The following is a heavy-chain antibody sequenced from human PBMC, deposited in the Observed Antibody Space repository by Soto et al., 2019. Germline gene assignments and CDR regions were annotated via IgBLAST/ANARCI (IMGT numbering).Heavy chain of an antibody. CDR1: GFTFSTYG. Sequence: GGSLRLSCAASGFTFSTYGMHWVRQAPGKGLEWVAVISYDGSNKYYADSVKGRFTISRDNSKNTLYLQMNSLRAEDTAVYFCAKGVATEALDYWGQGTLVTVSS. V-gene: IGHV3-30*18. CDR3: AKGVATEALDY. CDR2: ISYDGSNK. D-gene: IGHD5-12*01. J-gene: IGHJ4*02.